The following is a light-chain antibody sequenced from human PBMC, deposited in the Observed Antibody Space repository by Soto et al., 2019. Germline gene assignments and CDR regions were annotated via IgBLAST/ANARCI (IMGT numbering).Light chain of an antibody. Sequence: QSVLTQPASVSGSPGQSITISCTGTSSDVGGYNFVSWYQQHPGKAPKLMTYEVTNRPSGVSNRFSGSKSANTASLTISGLQAEDEADYDCSSYTSSGTLVFGGGTKLTVL. CDR1: SSDVGGYNF. J-gene: IGLJ2*01. V-gene: IGLV2-14*01. CDR3: SSYTSSGTLV. CDR2: EVT.